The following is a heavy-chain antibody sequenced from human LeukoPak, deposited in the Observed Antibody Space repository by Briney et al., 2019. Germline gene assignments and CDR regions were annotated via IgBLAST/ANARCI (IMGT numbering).Heavy chain of an antibody. D-gene: IGHD2-15*01. CDR3: ARRRSHNCSGGSCYANWFDP. Sequence: SETLSLTCTVSGGSISSSSYYWGWIRQPPGKGLEWIGSIYYSGSTYYNPSLKSRVTISVDTSKNQFSLKLSSVTAADTAVYYCARRRSHNCSGGSCYANWFDPWGQGTLVTVSS. J-gene: IGHJ5*02. V-gene: IGHV4-39*01. CDR1: GGSISSSSYY. CDR2: IYYSGST.